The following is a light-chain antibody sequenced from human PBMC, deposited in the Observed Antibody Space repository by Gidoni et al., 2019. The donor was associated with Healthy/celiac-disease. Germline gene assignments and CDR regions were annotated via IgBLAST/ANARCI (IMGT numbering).Light chain of an antibody. CDR2: GAS. Sequence: EIVLTQSPGTLSLSPGERATLSCRASQSVSSSYLAWYQQKPGQAPRLLIYGASSRATSIPDRFSGSGSGTDFTLTISRLEPEDFAVYYCQQYGSSPRGFGQGTKVEIK. CDR1: QSVSSSY. V-gene: IGKV3-20*01. CDR3: QQYGSSPRG. J-gene: IGKJ1*01.